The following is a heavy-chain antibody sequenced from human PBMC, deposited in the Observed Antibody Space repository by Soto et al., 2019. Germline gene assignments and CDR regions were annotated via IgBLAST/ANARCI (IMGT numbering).Heavy chain of an antibody. D-gene: IGHD3-3*02. Sequence: SETLSLTCTVSGGSISSSSYYWGWIRQPPGKGLEWIGSIYYSGSTNYNPSLKSRVTISVDTSKNQFSLKLSSVTAADTAVYYCARESGHFPGYWGQGTLVTVSS. J-gene: IGHJ4*02. CDR3: ARESGHFPGY. CDR2: IYYSGST. CDR1: GGSISSSSYY. V-gene: IGHV4-39*07.